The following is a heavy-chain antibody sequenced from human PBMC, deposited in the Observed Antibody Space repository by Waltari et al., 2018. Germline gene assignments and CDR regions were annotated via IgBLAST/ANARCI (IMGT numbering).Heavy chain of an antibody. Sequence: QVQLQESGPGLVKPSETLSLTCAVSGYSISNGYYWGWIRQPPGKGLEWVGSIYYSGSTYYNASLKSRVTISVDTSKNQFSLKMKSVTAADTAVYYCARRSGSYLDNWGQGILVTVSS. D-gene: IGHD1-26*01. CDR3: ARRSGSYLDN. V-gene: IGHV4-38-2*01. J-gene: IGHJ4*02. CDR2: IYYSGST. CDR1: GYSISNGYY.